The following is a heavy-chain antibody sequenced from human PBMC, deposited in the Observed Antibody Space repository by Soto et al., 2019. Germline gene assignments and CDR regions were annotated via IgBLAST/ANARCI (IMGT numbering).Heavy chain of an antibody. CDR2: ISSSGSTI. CDR1: GFTFSDYY. V-gene: IGHV3-11*01. Sequence: PGGSLRLSCAASGFTFSDYYMSWIRQAPGKGLEWVSYISSSGSTIYYADSVKGRFTISRDNAKNSLYLQMNSLRAEDTAVYYCARAPFSRLDSGYDVGPFDYWGQGTLVTVSS. CDR3: ARAPFSRLDSGYDVGPFDY. D-gene: IGHD5-12*01. J-gene: IGHJ4*02.